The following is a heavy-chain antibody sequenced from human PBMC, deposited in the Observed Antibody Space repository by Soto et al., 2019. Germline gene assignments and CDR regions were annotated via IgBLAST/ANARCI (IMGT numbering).Heavy chain of an antibody. J-gene: IGHJ5*02. CDR2: IDWDDDK. CDR1: GFSLSTSGMR. Sequence: SGPTLANPTQTLTLTCTFSGFSLSTSGMRVSWIRQPPAKALEWLARIDWDDDKFYSTSLKTRLTISKDTSKNQVVLTMTNMDPVDTASYYCARDYGDAPNWFDPWGQGTLVTVSS. D-gene: IGHD4-17*01. V-gene: IGHV2-70*04. CDR3: ARDYGDAPNWFDP.